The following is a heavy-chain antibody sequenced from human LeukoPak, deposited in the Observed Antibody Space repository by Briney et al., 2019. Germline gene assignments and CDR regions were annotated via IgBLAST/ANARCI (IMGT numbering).Heavy chain of an antibody. CDR2: IYHSGST. V-gene: IGHV4-38-2*01. CDR3: ARVDSSSFDY. Sequence: SETLSLTCAVSGYSISSGYYWGWIRQPPGKGLEWIGSIYHSGSTYHNPSLKSRATISVDTSKNQFSLKLSSVTAADTAVYYCARVDSSSFDYWGQGTLVTVSS. CDR1: GYSISSGYY. J-gene: IGHJ4*02. D-gene: IGHD6-13*01.